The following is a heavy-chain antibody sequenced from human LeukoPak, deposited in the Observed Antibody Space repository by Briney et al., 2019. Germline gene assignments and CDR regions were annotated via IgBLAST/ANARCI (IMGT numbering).Heavy chain of an antibody. Sequence: SETLSLTCTVSGGSISSSYWSWIRQPPGKGLEWIGYIYYTGNTNYNPSLKSRVTTSVDTSKNQFSLKLSSVTAADTAVYYCARDTGTVVDYWGQGTLVTVSS. D-gene: IGHD4-23*01. CDR2: IYYTGNT. CDR3: ARDTGTVVDY. J-gene: IGHJ4*02. V-gene: IGHV4-59*01. CDR1: GGSISSSY.